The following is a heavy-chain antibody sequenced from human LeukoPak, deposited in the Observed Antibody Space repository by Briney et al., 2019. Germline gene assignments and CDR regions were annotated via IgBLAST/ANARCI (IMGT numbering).Heavy chain of an antibody. D-gene: IGHD2-2*01. CDR1: GFTFSSYG. CDR2: IWYDGSNK. V-gene: IGHV3-33*01. Sequence: GGSLRLSCAASGFTFSSYGMHGVRQAPGKGLEWVAVIWYDGSNKYYADSVKGRFTISRDNSKNTLYLQMNSLRAEDTAVYYCARAPGAFDIWGQGTMVTVSS. CDR3: ARAPGAFDI. J-gene: IGHJ3*02.